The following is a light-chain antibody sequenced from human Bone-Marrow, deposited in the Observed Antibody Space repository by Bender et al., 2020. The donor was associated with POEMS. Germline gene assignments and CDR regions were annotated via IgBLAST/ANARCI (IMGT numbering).Light chain of an antibody. CDR1: TSNIGSNY. CDR2: RNN. V-gene: IGLV1-47*01. CDR3: AAWDDSLSGWL. Sequence: QSVLTQSPSASGTPGQRVTISCSGSTSNIGSNYAYWYQQLPGTAPKLLIYRNNQRPSGVPDRFSVSKSGTSASLAISGLRSEDEADYYCAAWDDSLSGWLFGGGTKLTVL. J-gene: IGLJ3*02.